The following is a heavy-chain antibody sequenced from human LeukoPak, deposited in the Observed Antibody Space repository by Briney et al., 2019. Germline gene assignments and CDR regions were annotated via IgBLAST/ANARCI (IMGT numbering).Heavy chain of an antibody. Sequence: TGGSLGLSCAASGFTFSSSSMNWVRQAPGKGLEWVSSISGGGTYIYYADSVKGRFTISRDNTKNSLYLQMNNLRAEDTAVYYCARGAVVQGNYDYWGQGTLVTVSS. J-gene: IGHJ4*02. D-gene: IGHD3-10*01. CDR2: ISGGGTYI. CDR1: GFTFSSSS. V-gene: IGHV3-21*01. CDR3: ARGAVVQGNYDY.